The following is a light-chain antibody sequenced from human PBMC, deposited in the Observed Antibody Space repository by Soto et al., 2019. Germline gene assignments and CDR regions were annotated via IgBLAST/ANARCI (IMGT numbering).Light chain of an antibody. Sequence: QSALTQPPSASGSPGQSITISCTGTSSDVGAYKHVSWYQQHPGKAPKLIIYDVSGRPSGVPDRFSGSKSGNTASLTVSRLQAEDEADYYCCSYAGRTSFLLFGGGTKLTVL. V-gene: IGLV2-8*01. CDR1: SSDVGAYKH. CDR2: DVS. CDR3: CSYAGRTSFLL. J-gene: IGLJ2*01.